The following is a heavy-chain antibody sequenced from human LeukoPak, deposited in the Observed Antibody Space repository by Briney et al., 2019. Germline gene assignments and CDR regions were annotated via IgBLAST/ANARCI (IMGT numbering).Heavy chain of an antibody. Sequence: SETLSLTCAIYGGSFSGYYWSWIRQPPGKGLDWIGEINHSGSTNYNPSLKSRVTISVDTSKNQYSLKLSSETAADTAVYYCARGSDYYYYGMDVWGRETRVTVSS. J-gene: IGHJ6*01. CDR2: INHSGST. CDR1: GGSFSGYY. V-gene: IGHV4-34*01. CDR3: ARGSDYYYYGMDV.